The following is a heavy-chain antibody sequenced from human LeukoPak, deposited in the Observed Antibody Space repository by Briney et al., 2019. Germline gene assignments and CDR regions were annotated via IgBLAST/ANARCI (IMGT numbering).Heavy chain of an antibody. Sequence: PSETLSLTCSISGGSISSYYWSWIRQPPGKGLEWIGYMYRSGSTNYNPSLKSRLNISIDTSKNQISLKLSSVTAADTAIYYCARASHFDHSCFDYWGQGAPVTVSS. CDR3: ARASHFDHSCFDY. V-gene: IGHV4-59*01. CDR2: MYRSGST. D-gene: IGHD4-11*01. CDR1: GGSISSYY. J-gene: IGHJ4*02.